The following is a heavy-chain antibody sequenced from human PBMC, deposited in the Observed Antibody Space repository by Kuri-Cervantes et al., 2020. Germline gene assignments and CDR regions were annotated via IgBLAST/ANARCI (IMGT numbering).Heavy chain of an antibody. J-gene: IGHJ3*02. D-gene: IGHD3-10*01. CDR3: ARGGFWGARNDAFDI. Sequence: SETLSLTCAVSGYSISSGYYWGWIRQPPGKGLEWIGSIYHSGSTYYNPSLKSRVTISVDTSKNQFSLKLSSVTAADTAVYYCARGGFWGARNDAFDIWGQGTMVTVS. CDR1: GYSISSGYY. CDR2: IYHSGST. V-gene: IGHV4-38-2*01.